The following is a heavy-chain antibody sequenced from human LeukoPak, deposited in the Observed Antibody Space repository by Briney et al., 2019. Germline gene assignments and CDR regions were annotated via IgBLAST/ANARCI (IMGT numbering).Heavy chain of an antibody. V-gene: IGHV4-61*01. D-gene: IGHD6-13*01. J-gene: IGHJ6*03. Sequence: PSETLSLTCTVSGGSISSSSYYWSWIRQPPGKGLEWIGYIYYSGSTNYNPSLKSRVTISVDTSKNQFSLKLSSVTAADTAVYYCARGGRSSWGIRNYYYYYMDVWGKGTTVTVSS. CDR3: ARGGRSSWGIRNYYYYYMDV. CDR2: IYYSGST. CDR1: GGSISSSSYY.